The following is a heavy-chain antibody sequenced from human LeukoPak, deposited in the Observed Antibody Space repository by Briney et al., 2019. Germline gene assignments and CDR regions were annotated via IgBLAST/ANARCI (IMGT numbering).Heavy chain of an antibody. D-gene: IGHD1-26*01. J-gene: IGHJ4*02. CDR3: AREAIYSGSSPDY. CDR2: IIPIFGTA. Sequence: SVTVSCKASGGTFSSYAISWVRQAPGQGLEWMGGIIPIFGTANYAQKFQGRVTITADESTSTAYMELSSLRSEDTAVYYCAREAIYSGSSPDYWGQGTLVTVSS. CDR1: GGTFSSYA. V-gene: IGHV1-69*13.